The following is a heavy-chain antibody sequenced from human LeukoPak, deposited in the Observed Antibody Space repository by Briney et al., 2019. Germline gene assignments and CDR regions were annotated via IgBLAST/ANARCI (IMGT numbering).Heavy chain of an antibody. CDR1: GFTFSSYA. V-gene: IGHV3-64*01. J-gene: IGHJ4*02. CDR3: AREGSD. Sequence: GGSLRLSCAASGFTFSSYAMHWVRQAPGKGLEYVSAISSNGGSTYYANSVKGRFTISRDNPKNTLYLQMGSLRAEDMAVYYCAREGSDWGQGTLVTVSS. CDR2: ISSNGGST.